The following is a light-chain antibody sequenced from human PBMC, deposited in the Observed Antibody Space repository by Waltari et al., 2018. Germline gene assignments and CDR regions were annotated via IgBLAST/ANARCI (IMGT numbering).Light chain of an antibody. CDR3: SSDTSSTTWV. CDR2: EG. CDR1: SSDVGSYKF. V-gene: IGLV2-14*02. Sequence: QSALTQPASVSGSPGQSITISCTGTSSDVGSYKFVSWYQQHPGKAPKLMIYEGNPPSGVCNRLPGSQSGNTASLTISGLQAEDEADYYCSSDTSSTTWVFGGGTKVTVL. J-gene: IGLJ3*02.